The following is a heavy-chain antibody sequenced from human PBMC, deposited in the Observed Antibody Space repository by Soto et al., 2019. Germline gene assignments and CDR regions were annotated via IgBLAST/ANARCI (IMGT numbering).Heavy chain of an antibody. V-gene: IGHV3-23*01. CDR1: VFTFKSYA. CDR2: TPGSGGSS. Sequence: VGSLRLSCASSVFTFKSYAMNCVRQSPGKGLEWVASTPGSGGSSYYADSVKGRFTISRDNSKNTLYLDLNSLKAEDTAMYYCARGGSTGWFYFDFWGQGTQVSVS. CDR3: ARGGSTGWFYFDF. J-gene: IGHJ4*02. D-gene: IGHD1-1*01.